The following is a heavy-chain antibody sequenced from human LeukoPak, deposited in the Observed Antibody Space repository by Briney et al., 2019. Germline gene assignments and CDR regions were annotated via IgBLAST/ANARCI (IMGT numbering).Heavy chain of an antibody. D-gene: IGHD3-16*02. V-gene: IGHV3-53*01. CDR2: IYSGGST. CDR3: ARSYDYIWGSYRYKSDAFDI. Sequence: PGGSLRLSCAASGFTVSSNYMSWVRQAPGKGLEWVSVIYSGGSTYYADSVKGRFTISRDNSKNTLYLQMNSLRAEDTAVYYCARSYDYIWGSYRYKSDAFDIWGQGTMVTVSS. CDR1: GFTVSSNY. J-gene: IGHJ3*02.